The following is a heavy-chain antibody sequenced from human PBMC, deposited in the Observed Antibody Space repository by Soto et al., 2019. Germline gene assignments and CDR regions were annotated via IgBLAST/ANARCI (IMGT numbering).Heavy chain of an antibody. Sequence: QVQLVESGGGVVQPGTSLRLSCAASGFTFSSYGMHWVRQAPGKGLEWVAVIWHDGSDKYYVDSVKGRFTISRDNSKNTLDLQMNSLRAEETAVYYCVREAIVASTVPHNWVDSWGQGTLVTVSS. CDR1: GFTFSSYG. D-gene: IGHD5-12*01. CDR2: IWHDGSDK. CDR3: VREAIVASTVPHNWVDS. V-gene: IGHV3-33*01. J-gene: IGHJ5*01.